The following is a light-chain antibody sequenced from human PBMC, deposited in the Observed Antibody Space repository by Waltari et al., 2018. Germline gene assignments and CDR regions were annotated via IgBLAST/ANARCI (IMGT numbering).Light chain of an antibody. CDR1: QSIDRY. V-gene: IGKV1-39*01. CDR3: QQSYSTPIT. J-gene: IGKJ5*01. Sequence: RASQSIDRYLNWYQHKPVQAPKLLSCAASTLQTGVPSRFSSGGSGTDFTLTISSLQPADFGTYYCQQSYSTPITFGQGTRLEIK. CDR2: AAS.